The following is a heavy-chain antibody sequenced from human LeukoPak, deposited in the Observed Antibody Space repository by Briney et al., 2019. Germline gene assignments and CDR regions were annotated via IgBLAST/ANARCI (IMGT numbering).Heavy chain of an antibody. Sequence: GGSLRLSCAASGFIVSSTYMSWVRQAPGKGLEWVSVLYSGGDTYYADSVKGRFTISRDNSKNTLYLQMNGLRAEDTAVYYCARRNCSSTRCYVDYRGQGTLVTVSS. CDR3: ARRNCSSTRCYVDY. V-gene: IGHV3-66*04. CDR1: GFIVSSTY. J-gene: IGHJ4*02. D-gene: IGHD2-2*01. CDR2: LYSGGDT.